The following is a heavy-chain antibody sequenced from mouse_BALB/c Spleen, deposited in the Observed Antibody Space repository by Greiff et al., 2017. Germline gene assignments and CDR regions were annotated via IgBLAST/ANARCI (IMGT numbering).Heavy chain of an antibody. V-gene: IGHV3-2*02. CDR3: ARGGIWLRRGGAMDY. CDR2: ISYSGST. Sequence: QSGPGLVKPSQSLSLTCTVTGYSITSDYAWNWIRQFPGNKLEWMGYISYSGSTSYNPSLKSRISITRDTSKNQFFLQLNSVTTEDTATYYCARGGIWLRRGGAMDYWGQGTSVTVSS. CDR1: GYSITSDYA. J-gene: IGHJ4*01. D-gene: IGHD2-2*01.